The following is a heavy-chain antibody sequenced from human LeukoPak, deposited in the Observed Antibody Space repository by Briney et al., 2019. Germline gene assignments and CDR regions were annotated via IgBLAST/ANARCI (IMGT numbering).Heavy chain of an antibody. V-gene: IGHV1-69*01. CDR1: GGTFSSYA. Sequence: GSSVKVSCKASGGTFSSYAICWVRQAPGQGLEWMGGIIPIFGTANYAQKFQGRVTITADESTSTAYMELSSLRSEDTAVYYCATTRGGDQLLRPFDPWGQGTLVTVSS. CDR2: IIPIFGTA. D-gene: IGHD2-2*01. CDR3: ATTRGGDQLLRPFDP. J-gene: IGHJ5*02.